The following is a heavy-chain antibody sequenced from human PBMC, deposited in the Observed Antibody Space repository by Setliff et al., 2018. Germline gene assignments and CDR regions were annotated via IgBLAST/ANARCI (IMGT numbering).Heavy chain of an antibody. V-gene: IGHV4-4*07. CDR3: AREQWLDPPGYYYMNV. CDR1: GGSISSYY. Sequence: SETLSLTCTVSGGSISSYYWSWIRQPAGKGLEWIGHSYIGGSANYSPSLKSRVTMSIDTSKNQFSLKLNSVTAADMAVYYCAREQWLDPPGYYYMNVWAKGTTVTVSS. D-gene: IGHD6-19*01. J-gene: IGHJ6*03. CDR2: SYIGGSA.